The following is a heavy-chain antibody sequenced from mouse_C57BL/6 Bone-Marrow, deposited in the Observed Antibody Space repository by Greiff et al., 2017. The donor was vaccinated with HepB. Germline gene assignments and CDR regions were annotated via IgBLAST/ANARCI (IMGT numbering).Heavy chain of an antibody. CDR3: ARDWDYYGSSSSY. CDR2: ISDGGSYT. D-gene: IGHD1-1*01. J-gene: IGHJ3*01. CDR1: GFTFSSYA. Sequence: EVKLVESGGGLVKPGGSLKLSCAASGFTFSSYAMSWVRQTPEKRLEWVATISDGGSYTYYPDNVKGRFTISRDNAKNNLYLQMSHLKSEDTAMYYCARDWDYYGSSSSYWGQGTLVTVSA. V-gene: IGHV5-4*01.